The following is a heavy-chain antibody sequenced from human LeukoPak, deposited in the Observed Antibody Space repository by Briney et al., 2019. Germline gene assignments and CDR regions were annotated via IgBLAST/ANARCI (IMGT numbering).Heavy chain of an antibody. D-gene: IGHD1-7*01. CDR1: GFTFSSYT. J-gene: IGHJ2*01. Sequence: PGGSLRLSCAASGFTFSSYTMSWVRQAPGKGLEWVSGISGSGGSTYYADSVKGRFTISRDDSKNTLYLQMNSLRAEDTAVYYCAREVFSTELNWYFDLWGRGTLVTVSS. CDR3: AREVFSTELNWYFDL. CDR2: ISGSGGST. V-gene: IGHV3-23*01.